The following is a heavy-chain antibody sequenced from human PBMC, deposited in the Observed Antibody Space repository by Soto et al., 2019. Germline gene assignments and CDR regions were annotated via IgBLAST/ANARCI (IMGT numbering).Heavy chain of an antibody. V-gene: IGHV2-26*01. CDR1: GFPLSNARMG. Sequence: SGPTLVNPTETLTLTCTVSGFPLSNARMGVSWIRQPPGKALEWLAHIFSNDEKSYSTSLKSRLTISKDTSKSQVVLTMTNMDPVDTATYYCARMGDLTIFGVVNLFDYWGQGTLVTVSS. CDR2: IFSNDEK. J-gene: IGHJ4*02. CDR3: ARMGDLTIFGVVNLFDY. D-gene: IGHD3-3*01.